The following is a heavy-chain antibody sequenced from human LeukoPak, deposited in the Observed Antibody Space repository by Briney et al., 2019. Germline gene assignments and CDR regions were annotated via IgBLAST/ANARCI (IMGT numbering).Heavy chain of an antibody. J-gene: IGHJ4*02. D-gene: IGHD2-21*01. CDR1: GGSIRSYY. CDR3: ARHLAARLGGARFSDY. V-gene: IGHV4-59*08. CDR2: IYYSGST. Sequence: PSETLSLTCTVSGGSIRSYYWSWIRQPPGKGLEWIGFIYYSGSTNYNPSLKSRVTMSVDTSRNEFSLKVNSVTAADTAVYYCARHLAARLGGARFSDYWGQGTLVTVSS.